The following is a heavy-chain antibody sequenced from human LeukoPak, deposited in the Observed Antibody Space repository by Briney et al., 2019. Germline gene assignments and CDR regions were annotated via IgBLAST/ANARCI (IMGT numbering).Heavy chain of an antibody. Sequence: SETLSLTCTVSGGSISSSSYYWGWIRQPPGKGVDWIGSIYYSGSTYYNPSLKSRVTISVDTSKNQFSLKLSSVTAADTAVYYCARHVAYYDILTGYYKGAFDIWGQGTMVTVSS. CDR2: IYYSGST. J-gene: IGHJ3*02. V-gene: IGHV4-39*01. D-gene: IGHD3-9*01. CDR1: GGSISSSSYY. CDR3: ARHVAYYDILTGYYKGAFDI.